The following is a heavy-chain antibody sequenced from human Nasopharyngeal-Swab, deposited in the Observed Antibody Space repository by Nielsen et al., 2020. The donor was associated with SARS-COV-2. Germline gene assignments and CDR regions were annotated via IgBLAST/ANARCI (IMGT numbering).Heavy chain of an antibody. V-gene: IGHV4-59*01. J-gene: IGHJ6*02. CDR2: IYYSGIT. Sequence: SETLSLTCTVSGGSISSYYWSWIRQPPGKGLEWIGYIYYSGITNYNPSLKSRVTISVDTSKNQFSLKLSSVTAADTAVYYWARANIPEITIFGVVRRTGMDVWGQGTTVTVSS. CDR1: GGSISSYY. CDR3: ARANIPEITIFGVVRRTGMDV. D-gene: IGHD3-3*01.